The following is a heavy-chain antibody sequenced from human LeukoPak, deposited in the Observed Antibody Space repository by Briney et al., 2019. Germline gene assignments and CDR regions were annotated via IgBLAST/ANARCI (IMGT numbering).Heavy chain of an antibody. CDR2: ISSSSNYI. CDR3: ARDLYGDYGMDV. J-gene: IGHJ6*02. D-gene: IGHD4-17*01. CDR1: GLTFSSYS. V-gene: IGHV3-21*01. Sequence: GGSLRLSCAASGLTFSSYSMNWVRQAPGKGLEWVSSISSSSNYIYYADSLKGRFTISRDNAKLSLYLQMNSLRAEDTAVYYCARDLYGDYGMDVWGQGTTVTVSS.